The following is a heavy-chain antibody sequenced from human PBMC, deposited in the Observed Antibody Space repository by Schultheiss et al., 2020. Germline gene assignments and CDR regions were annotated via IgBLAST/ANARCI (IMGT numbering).Heavy chain of an antibody. CDR1: GYTFTGYY. J-gene: IGHJ3*02. V-gene: IGHV1-2*01. CDR2: INPNSGNT. CDR3: ARDYPPRSLRFLEWLLVLGAFDI. Sequence: AAVKVSCKASGYTFTGYYMHWVRQAPGQGLEWMGWINPNSGNTGYAQKFRGRVTITSDRSVSTAYMELSSLRSEDMVVYYCARDYPPRSLRFLEWLLVLGAFDIWGQGTMVTVSS. D-gene: IGHD3-3*01.